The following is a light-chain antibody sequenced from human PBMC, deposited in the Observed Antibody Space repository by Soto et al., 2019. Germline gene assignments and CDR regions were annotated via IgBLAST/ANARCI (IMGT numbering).Light chain of an antibody. CDR1: QSISSW. V-gene: IGKV1-5*03. Sequence: DIQMTQSPSTLSASVGDRVTITCRASQSISSWLAWYQQKPGKVPNLLIYKASSLESGLPSRVSGSVSGTEFTLSISSVQPDDFSAYYCQQYISYWTFGQGTKVEIK. J-gene: IGKJ1*01. CDR3: QQYISYWT. CDR2: KAS.